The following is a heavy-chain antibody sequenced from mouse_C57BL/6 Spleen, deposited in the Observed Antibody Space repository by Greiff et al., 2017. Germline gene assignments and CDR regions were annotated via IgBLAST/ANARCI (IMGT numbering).Heavy chain of an antibody. J-gene: IGHJ3*01. D-gene: IGHD2-2*01. CDR2: ISYDGSN. Sequence: EVQVVESGPGLVKPSQSLSLTCSVTGYSITSGYYWYWIRQFPGNKLEWMGYISYDGSNNYNPSLKNRISITRDTSKNQFFLKLNSVTTEDTATYYCARVFYGYDGFAYWGQGTLVTVSA. V-gene: IGHV3-6*01. CDR1: GYSITSGYY. CDR3: ARVFYGYDGFAY.